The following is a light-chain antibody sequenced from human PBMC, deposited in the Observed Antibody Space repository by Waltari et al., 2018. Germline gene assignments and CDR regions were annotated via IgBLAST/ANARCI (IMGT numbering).Light chain of an antibody. CDR2: DVS. J-gene: IGKJ2*01. V-gene: IGKV3-11*01. Sequence: EIVLTQSPAILSLSPGERATLSCWASQSVSNYIAWYQQKLGQAPRLLIYDVSNRATGTPARFSGSWSGTDFTLTISSLEPEDSAVYYCQQRSLWYTFGQGTKLEIK. CDR1: QSVSNY. CDR3: QQRSLWYT.